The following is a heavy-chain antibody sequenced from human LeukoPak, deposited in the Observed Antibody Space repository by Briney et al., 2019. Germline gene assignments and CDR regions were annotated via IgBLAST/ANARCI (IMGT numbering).Heavy chain of an antibody. CDR3: AKYSDSTGAHYFDY. J-gene: IGHJ4*02. D-gene: IGHD2/OR15-2a*01. CDR1: GFTFSSYS. CDR2: ISGSGANT. V-gene: IGHV3-23*01. Sequence: GGSLRLSCAASGFTFSSYSMTWVRQAPGKGLEWVSTISGSGANTYYADSVKGRFTISRDNSKNTLSLQMNSLRVEDTALYYCAKYSDSTGAHYFDYWGQGTLVTVSS.